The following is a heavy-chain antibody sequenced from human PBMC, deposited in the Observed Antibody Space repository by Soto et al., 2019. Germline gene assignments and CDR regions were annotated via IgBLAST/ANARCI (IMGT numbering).Heavy chain of an antibody. CDR3: ARTPYSSSWDGHYNWFDP. CDR1: GGPSSSSRYY. J-gene: IGHJ5*02. CDR2: IYYSGST. V-gene: IGHV4-39*01. D-gene: IGHD6-13*01. Sequence: ETLSVTCTVSGGPSSSSRYYGGWIRQPPGKGLEWIGSIYYSGSTYYNPSLKSRVTISVDTSKNQFSLKLSSVTAADTAVYYCARTPYSSSWDGHYNWFDPWGQGTLITVSS.